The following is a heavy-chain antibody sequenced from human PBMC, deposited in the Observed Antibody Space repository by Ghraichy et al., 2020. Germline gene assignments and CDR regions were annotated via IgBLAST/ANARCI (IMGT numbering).Heavy chain of an antibody. CDR3: ARDPHDSQFGRHRPYYDILTGYYMNYGMDV. D-gene: IGHD3-9*01. CDR1: GYTFTSYY. CDR2: INPSGGST. V-gene: IGHV1-46*03. Sequence: ASVKVSCKASGYTFTSYYMHWVRQAPGQGLEWMGIINPSGGSTSYAQKFQGRVTMTRDTSTSTVYMELSSLRSEDTAVYYCARDPHDSQFGRHRPYYDILTGYYMNYGMDVWGQGTTVTVSS. J-gene: IGHJ6*02.